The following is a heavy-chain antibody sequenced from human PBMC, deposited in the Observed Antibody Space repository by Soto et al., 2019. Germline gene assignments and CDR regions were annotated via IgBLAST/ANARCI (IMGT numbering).Heavy chain of an antibody. Sequence: SETLSLPCTVSGGPVSNSNYYWGWIRQSPGKGLEWSGSVYYSGRSYSKSSVKIRVTISVDTSKCQCSLNLNSVTASDTAVYYCVSQRTSVLTQACFDYWGPGCLFAVAS. CDR3: VSQRTSVLTQACFDY. CDR1: GGPVSNSNYY. J-gene: IGHJ4*02. V-gene: IGHV4-39*01. CDR2: VYYSGRS. D-gene: IGHD2-8*01.